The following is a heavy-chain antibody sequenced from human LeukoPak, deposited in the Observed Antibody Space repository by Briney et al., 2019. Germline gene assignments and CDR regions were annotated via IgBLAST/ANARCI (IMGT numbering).Heavy chain of an antibody. CDR1: GFTFSSYW. CDR3: VRDVRGIGQDYYYMDV. CDR2: INSDGSST. J-gene: IGHJ6*03. V-gene: IGHV3-74*01. Sequence: PGGSLRLSCAASGFTFSSYWMHWVRQAPGKGLVWVSRINSDGSSTTYAGSVKGRFTISRDNAKNTLSLQMNSLRAEDTALYYCVRDVRGIGQDYYYMDVWGKGTTVTVSS. D-gene: IGHD3/OR15-3a*01.